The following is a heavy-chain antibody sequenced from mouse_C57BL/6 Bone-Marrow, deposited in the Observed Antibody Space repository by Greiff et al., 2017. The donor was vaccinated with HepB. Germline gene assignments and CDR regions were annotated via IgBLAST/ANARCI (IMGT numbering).Heavy chain of an antibody. CDR3: ARWGNWGCEFYC. CDR1: GYTFTSYW. CDR2: IDPSDSYT. Sequence: VQLQQPGAELVRPGPSVKLSCKASGYTFTSYWMHWVKQRPGQGLEWIGVIDPSDSYTNYNQQFKGKATLTVDTSSSTAYMQLSSLTSGDSAVYYCARWGNWGCEFYCWGKGTTLAVA. J-gene: IGHJ2*01. D-gene: IGHD4-1*01. V-gene: IGHV1-59*01.